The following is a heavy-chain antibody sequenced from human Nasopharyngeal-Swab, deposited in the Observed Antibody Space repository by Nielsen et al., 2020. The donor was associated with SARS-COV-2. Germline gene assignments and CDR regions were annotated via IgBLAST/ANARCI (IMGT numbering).Heavy chain of an antibody. Sequence: GESLKISCAASGFRFSSYGMHWVRQAPDKGLEWVAVIWRDGGSKYYGDSVTGRFIISRDNSKNMLYLEMNSLRVEDTAIYSCAKDADWGNYYYGLDVWGQGTTVTVSS. V-gene: IGHV3-33*06. CDR2: IWRDGGSK. D-gene: IGHD7-27*01. CDR3: AKDADWGNYYYGLDV. CDR1: GFRFSSYG. J-gene: IGHJ6*02.